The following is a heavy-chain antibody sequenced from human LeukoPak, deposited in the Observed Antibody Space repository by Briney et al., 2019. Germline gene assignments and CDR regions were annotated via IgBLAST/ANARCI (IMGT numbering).Heavy chain of an antibody. V-gene: IGHV3-74*01. Sequence: GGSLRLSCAASGFTFSSYWMCWVRQAPGKGLEWVSRINSDGSSTRSADSVKGRFTISRDNAKNTLYLQMNSLRAEDTAVYYCAREATITMIVVVIAKGDAFDIWGQGTMVTVSS. J-gene: IGHJ3*02. CDR2: INSDGSST. D-gene: IGHD3-22*01. CDR1: GFTFSSYW. CDR3: AREATITMIVVVIAKGDAFDI.